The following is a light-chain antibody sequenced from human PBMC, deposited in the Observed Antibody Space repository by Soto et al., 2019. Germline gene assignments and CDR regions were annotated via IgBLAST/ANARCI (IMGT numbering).Light chain of an antibody. J-gene: IGKJ5*01. V-gene: IGKV3-11*01. CDR2: DAS. CDR1: QSVSSY. CDR3: QQRSNWPL. Sequence: EIVLTQSPAPLSLSPGERATLSCRASQSVSSYLAWYQQKPGQAPRLLIYDASNRATGIPARFSGSGSGTDFTLTISSLEPEDFAVYYCQQRSNWPLFGQGTRLEIK.